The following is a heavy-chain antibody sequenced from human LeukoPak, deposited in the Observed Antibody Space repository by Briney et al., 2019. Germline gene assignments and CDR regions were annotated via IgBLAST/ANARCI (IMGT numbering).Heavy chain of an antibody. V-gene: IGHV3-23*01. J-gene: IGHJ4*02. Sequence: GGSLRLSCAASGFTFSSYAMSWARQAPGKGLEWVSAISGSGGSTYYADSVKGRFTISRDNSKNTLYLQMNSLRAEDTAVYYCAKVMRVYYDYVWGSSYYFDYWGQGTLVTVSS. CDR1: GFTFSSYA. D-gene: IGHD3-16*01. CDR3: AKVMRVYYDYVWGSSYYFDY. CDR2: ISGSGGST.